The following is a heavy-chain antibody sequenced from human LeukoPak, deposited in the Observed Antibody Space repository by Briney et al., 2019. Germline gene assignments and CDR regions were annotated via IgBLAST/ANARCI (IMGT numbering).Heavy chain of an antibody. CDR2: IYAGDSDT. D-gene: IGHD5-24*01. CDR3: ARQGYNSMEV. J-gene: IGHJ6*02. V-gene: IGHV5-51*01. Sequence: GESLKISCKGSGYSFTTFWIDWVRQMPGKGLEWMGIIYAGDSDTRFSPSFQGQVTISVDESISTAFLQWNSLKASDTAMYYCARQGYNSMEVWGQGTAVTVSS. CDR1: GYSFTTFW.